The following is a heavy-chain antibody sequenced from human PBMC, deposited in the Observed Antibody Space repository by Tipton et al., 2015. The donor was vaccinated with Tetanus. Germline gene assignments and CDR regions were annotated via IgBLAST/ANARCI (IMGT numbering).Heavy chain of an antibody. Sequence: SLRLSCTASGFNFDDYVMHWARQAPGKGLEWVSGISSNGVPIGFAESVKGRFSVSRDSDRNSLYLEMNNLRPEDTAFYYCAKGGLRGALNTGFDSWGQGTLVTVSS. J-gene: IGHJ5*01. CDR1: GFNFDDYV. V-gene: IGHV3-9*01. CDR2: ISSNGVPI. D-gene: IGHD5-18*01. CDR3: AKGGLRGALNTGFDS.